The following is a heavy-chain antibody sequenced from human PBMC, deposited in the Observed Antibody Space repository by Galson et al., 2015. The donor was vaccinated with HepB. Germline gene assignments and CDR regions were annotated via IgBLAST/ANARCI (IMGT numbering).Heavy chain of an antibody. CDR3: ARDGTDFWSGYSHRYGMDV. CDR1: GFTVGSNY. D-gene: IGHD3-3*01. CDR2: IWYDGSNK. Sequence: SLRLSCAASGFTVGSNYMNWVRQAPGKGLEWVAVIWYDGSNKYYADSVKGRFTISRDNSKNTLYLQMNSLRAEDTAVYYCARDGTDFWSGYSHRYGMDVWGQGTTVTVSS. V-gene: IGHV3-33*08. J-gene: IGHJ6*02.